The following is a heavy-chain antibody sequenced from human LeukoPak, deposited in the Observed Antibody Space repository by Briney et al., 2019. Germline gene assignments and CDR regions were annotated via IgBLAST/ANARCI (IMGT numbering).Heavy chain of an antibody. D-gene: IGHD2-21*01. Sequence: GSLRLSCAASGFTFSSYWMSWVRQAPGKGLEWVANIKQDGSEKYYVDSVKGRFTISRDNAKNSLYLQMNSLRAEDTAVYYCAREKLGEHIVVADYWGQGTLVTVSS. V-gene: IGHV3-7*01. J-gene: IGHJ4*02. CDR3: AREKLGEHIVVADY. CDR2: IKQDGSEK. CDR1: GFTFSSYW.